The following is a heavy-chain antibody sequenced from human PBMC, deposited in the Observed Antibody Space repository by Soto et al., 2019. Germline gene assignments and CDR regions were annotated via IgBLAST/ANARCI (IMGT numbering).Heavy chain of an antibody. CDR1: VLTFITYS. CDR3: ARDASVEAIHCLDT. CDR2: ILYDGSIE. V-gene: IGHV3-30-3*01. Sequence: WWSXRLGWSSSVLTFITYSINGVRHAPGKGLEFVAVILYDGSIEHYADSVNGRFTVSRYNSKNTVYLQMHSLTTEDTAVYYCARDASVEAIHCLDTSGQATLV. D-gene: IGHD2-15*01. J-gene: IGHJ5*02.